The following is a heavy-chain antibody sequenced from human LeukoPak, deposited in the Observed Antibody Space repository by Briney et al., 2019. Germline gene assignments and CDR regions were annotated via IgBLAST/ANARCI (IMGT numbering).Heavy chain of an antibody. J-gene: IGHJ3*01. CDR2: FYSGGST. D-gene: IGHD2-8*02. V-gene: IGHV4-39*07. Sequence: SETLSLTCTVFGDSISGSKYFWGWIRQPPGKGLEWIGNFYSGGSTYYNPSLKRRVAISEDTSGKQFSLRLGSVTAADTAVYYCARGYDIYCTGMRCYGAFDLWGRGTTVIVSS. CDR3: ARGYDIYCTGMRCYGAFDL. CDR1: GDSISGSKYF.